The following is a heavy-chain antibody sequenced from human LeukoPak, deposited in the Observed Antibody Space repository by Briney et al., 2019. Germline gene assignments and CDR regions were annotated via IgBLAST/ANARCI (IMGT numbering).Heavy chain of an antibody. V-gene: IGHV3-48*02. J-gene: IGHJ4*02. Sequence: GGSLRLSCAASGFTVSGHPMSWVRQAPGKGLEWVSHITASGTAMFYADSVKGRFTISRDNAKNSLYLQMNSLRDEDTAVYYCASSGSYRFDYWGQGTLVTVSS. CDR3: ASSGSYRFDY. D-gene: IGHD1-26*01. CDR2: ITASGTAM. CDR1: GFTVSGHP.